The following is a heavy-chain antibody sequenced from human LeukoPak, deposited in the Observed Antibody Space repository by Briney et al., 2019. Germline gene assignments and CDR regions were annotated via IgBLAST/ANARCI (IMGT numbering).Heavy chain of an antibody. CDR1: GGTFSSYA. D-gene: IGHD5-18*01. J-gene: IGHJ6*04. CDR3: ARSRSYGYYYGMDV. V-gene: IGHV1-69*13. CDR2: IIPIFGTA. Sequence: ASVKVSCKASGGTFSSYAISWVRQAPGQGPEWMGGIIPIFGTANYAQKFQGRVTITADESTSTAYMELSSLRSEDTAVYYCARSRSYGYYYGMDVWGKGTTVTVSS.